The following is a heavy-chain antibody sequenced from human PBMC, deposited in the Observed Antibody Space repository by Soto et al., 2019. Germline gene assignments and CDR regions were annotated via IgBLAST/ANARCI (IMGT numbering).Heavy chain of an antibody. CDR2: MNPNSGNT. V-gene: IGHV1-8*02. D-gene: IGHD6-13*01. CDR1: GYTFTSYD. CDR3: ARLYSSSWYDYFDY. J-gene: IGHJ4*02. Sequence: ASVKVSCKASGYTFTSYDINWVRQATGQGLEWMGWMNPNSGNTGYAQKFQGRVTMTRNTSISTAYMELSSLRSEDTAVYYCARLYSSSWYDYFDYWGQGTLVTVSS.